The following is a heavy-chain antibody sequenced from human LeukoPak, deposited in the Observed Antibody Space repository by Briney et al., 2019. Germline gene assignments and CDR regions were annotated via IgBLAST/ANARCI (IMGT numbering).Heavy chain of an antibody. D-gene: IGHD2-2*02. V-gene: IGHV1-69*13. J-gene: IGHJ6*02. CDR1: GGTFSSYA. CDR2: IIPIFGTA. Sequence: SVKVSCKASGGTFSSYAISWVRQAPGQGLEWMGGIIPIFGTANYAQKFQGRVTITADESTSTAYMELSSLRSEDTAVYYCARARYCSSTSCYTRDVYGMDVWGQGTTVTVSS. CDR3: ARARYCSSTSCYTRDVYGMDV.